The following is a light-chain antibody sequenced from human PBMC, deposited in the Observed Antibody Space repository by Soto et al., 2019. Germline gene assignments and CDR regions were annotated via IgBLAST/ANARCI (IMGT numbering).Light chain of an antibody. CDR1: QGISTA. V-gene: IGKV1D-13*01. Sequence: AIQLTQSPSSLSASVGDRVTITCRASQGISTALAWYQQKPGQTPKLLLYDASSLEGGVQTRFSGRGSGTDFALSITNLQPEDLATYYGQQYSHYPPKFGQGTKV. CDR2: DAS. J-gene: IGKJ1*01. CDR3: QQYSHYPPK.